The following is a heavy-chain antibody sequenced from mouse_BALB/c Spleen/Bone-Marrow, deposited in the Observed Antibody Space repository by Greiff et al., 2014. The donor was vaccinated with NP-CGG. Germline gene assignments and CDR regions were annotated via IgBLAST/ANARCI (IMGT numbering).Heavy chain of an antibody. CDR1: GYSFTGYT. D-gene: IGHD1-1*01. V-gene: IGHV1-18*01. CDR3: ARGYGSSYWYFDV. Sequence: EVQRVESGPELVKPGASMKISCKASGYSFTGYTMNWVKQSHGKNLEWIGLINPYNGGTSYNQKFKGKATLTVDKSSSTAYVEFLSLTSEDSAVYYCARGYGSSYWYFDVWGAGTTVTVSS. J-gene: IGHJ1*01. CDR2: INPYNGGT.